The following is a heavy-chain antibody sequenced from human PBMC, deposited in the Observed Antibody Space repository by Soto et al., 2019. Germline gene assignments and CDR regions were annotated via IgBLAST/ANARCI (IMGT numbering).Heavy chain of an antibody. CDR1: GFTFTSSA. V-gene: IGHV1-58*01. CDR2: IVVGSGNT. Sequence: HMQLVQSGPEVKKPGTSVKVSCKASGFTFTSSAVQWVRQARGQRLEWIGWIVVGSGNTNYAQKFQERVTITRDMSTSTAYMELSSLRSEDTAVYYCAASTTLSYYYYGMDVWGQGTTVTVSS. CDR3: AASTTLSYYYYGMDV. J-gene: IGHJ6*02. D-gene: IGHD1-26*01.